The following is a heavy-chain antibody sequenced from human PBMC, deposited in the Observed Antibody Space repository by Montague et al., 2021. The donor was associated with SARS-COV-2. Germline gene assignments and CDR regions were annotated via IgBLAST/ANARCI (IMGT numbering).Heavy chain of an antibody. Sequence: VKPTQPLTLTCTVSGFSLNTNGMGVGWIRQPPGEAPAWLALIYWDDDKRYSPSLKTRLTITKDTSRNQVVLTVTNVDPGDTGTYFCARYTSRMYGSFDYWGQGALVSVSS. CDR3: ARYTSRMYGSFDY. D-gene: IGHD3-16*02. J-gene: IGHJ4*02. CDR2: IYWDDDK. V-gene: IGHV2-5*02. CDR1: GFSLNTNGMG.